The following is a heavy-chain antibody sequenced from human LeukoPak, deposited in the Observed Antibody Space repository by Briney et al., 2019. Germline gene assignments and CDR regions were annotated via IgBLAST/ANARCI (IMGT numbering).Heavy chain of an antibody. CDR1: GYTFTTYG. J-gene: IGHJ4*02. V-gene: IGHV1-18*01. D-gene: IGHD6-19*01. CDR2: INTYNGNT. CDR3: AREPSVAGTPDY. Sequence: ASVKVSCKASGYTFTTYGISWVRQAPGQGLEWMAWINTYNGNTNYAQKFQGRVAMTTDTSTSTAYMELRSLRSDDTAVYYCAREPSVAGTPDYWGQGTLVTVSS.